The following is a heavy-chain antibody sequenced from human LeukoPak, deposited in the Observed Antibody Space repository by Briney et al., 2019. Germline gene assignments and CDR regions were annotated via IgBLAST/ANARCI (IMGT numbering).Heavy chain of an antibody. CDR1: GGSISSYY. D-gene: IGHD4-17*01. V-gene: IGHV4-59*01. CDR2: IYYSGST. J-gene: IGHJ2*01. Sequence: PSETLSLTCTVSGGSISSYYWSWIQQPPGKGLEWIGYIYYSGSTNYNPSLKSRVTISVDTSKNQFSLKLSSVTAADTAVYYCARDHYGDYANHWYFDLWGRGTLVTVSS. CDR3: ARDHYGDYANHWYFDL.